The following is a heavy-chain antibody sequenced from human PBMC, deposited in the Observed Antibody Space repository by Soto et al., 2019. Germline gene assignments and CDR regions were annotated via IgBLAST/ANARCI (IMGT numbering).Heavy chain of an antibody. Sequence: EVQLLESGGGLAQPGGSLRLSCAASGFTFSSYAMSWVRQAPGKGLEWVSAISGSGGSTDYADSVKGRFTISRDNSKKTLYLQMNSLRAEDTAVYYCAKMFSWVVVAATLDYWGQGTLVTVSS. CDR2: ISGSGGST. CDR1: GFTFSSYA. CDR3: AKMFSWVVVAATLDY. J-gene: IGHJ4*02. D-gene: IGHD2-15*01. V-gene: IGHV3-23*01.